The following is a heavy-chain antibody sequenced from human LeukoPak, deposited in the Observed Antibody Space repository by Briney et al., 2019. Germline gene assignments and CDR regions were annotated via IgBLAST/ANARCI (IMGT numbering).Heavy chain of an antibody. J-gene: IGHJ4*02. D-gene: IGHD6-19*01. V-gene: IGHV4-59*01. Sequence: SETLSLTCTVSGGSISSYYWSWIRQPPGKGLEWIGYIYYSGSTSYNPSLKSRVTISVDTSKNQFSLKLSSVTAADTAVYYCARDQSSGWYDYWGQGTLVTVSS. CDR3: ARDQSSGWYDY. CDR2: IYYSGST. CDR1: GGSISSYY.